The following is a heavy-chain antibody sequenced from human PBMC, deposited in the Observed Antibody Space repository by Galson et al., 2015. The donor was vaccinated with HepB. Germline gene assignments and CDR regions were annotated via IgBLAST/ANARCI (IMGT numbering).Heavy chain of an antibody. V-gene: IGHV1-69*10. Sequence: SVKVSCKASGGTFSSYAISWVRQAPGQGLEWMGGIIPILGIANYAQKFQGRVTITADKSTSTAYMELSSLRSEDTAVYYCASPKGETGRGYSGHYYYYYYMDVWGKGTTVTASS. D-gene: IGHD5-12*01. CDR1: GGTFSSYA. CDR2: IIPILGIA. J-gene: IGHJ6*03. CDR3: ASPKGETGRGYSGHYYYYYYMDV.